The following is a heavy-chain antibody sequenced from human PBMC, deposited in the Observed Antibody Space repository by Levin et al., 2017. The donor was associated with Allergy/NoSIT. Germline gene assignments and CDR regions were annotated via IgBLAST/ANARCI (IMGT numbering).Heavy chain of an antibody. Sequence: SQTLSLTCAVSGGSISSGGYSWRWIRQPPGKGLEWIGNIYLSGSTNDNPSLKSRVTMSVDRAKNQFSLKLSYVTAADTAVYYCARVAGYSYGYYFDYWGPGTLVTVSS. CDR3: ARVAGYSYGYYFDY. J-gene: IGHJ4*02. CDR1: GGSISSGGYS. D-gene: IGHD5-18*01. CDR2: IYLSGST. V-gene: IGHV4-30-2*01.